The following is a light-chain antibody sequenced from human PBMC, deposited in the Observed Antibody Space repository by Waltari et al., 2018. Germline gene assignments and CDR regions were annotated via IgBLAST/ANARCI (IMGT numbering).Light chain of an antibody. J-gene: IGKJ1*01. V-gene: IGKV4-1*01. CDR2: WAS. Sequence: DIVMTQSPDSLAVSLGERATINCKSSQTVLYSANNKNYLPWYQHKPGQPPKLLISWASIRESGVPGRVTGSGSGTDFTLTISSLQAEDVAVYYCQQHYTTPWTFGQGTKVEIK. CDR1: QTVLYSANNKNY. CDR3: QQHYTTPWT.